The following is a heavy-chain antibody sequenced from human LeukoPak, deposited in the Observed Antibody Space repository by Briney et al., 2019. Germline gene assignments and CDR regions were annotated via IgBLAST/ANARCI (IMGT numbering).Heavy chain of an antibody. CDR1: GFTFSGSA. V-gene: IGHV3-73*01. CDR2: IRNKANSYAT. J-gene: IGHJ4*02. CDR3: TRHWDHDYGDFPHYY. D-gene: IGHD4-17*01. Sequence: GESLKISCAASGFTFSGSAMHWVRQASGKGLEWVGRIRNKANSYATTYAASVKGRFTISRDDSKNTAYLQMNSLKTEDTAIYYCTRHWDHDYGDFPHYYWGQGTLVTVSS.